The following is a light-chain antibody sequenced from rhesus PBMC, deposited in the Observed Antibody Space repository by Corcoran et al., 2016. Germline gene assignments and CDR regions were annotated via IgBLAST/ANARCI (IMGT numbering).Light chain of an antibody. J-gene: IGLJ6*01. V-gene: IGLV2S9*01. Sequence: QPALTQPRSASNSLGQSVTISCTGTGNDVGGYNDVSWYQQHSGAAPKLLIYNVNKRPSGVSDRFSGSKAADTASLTISWLQAEDEADYYCCSYRSGSTFVFGSGTRLTVL. CDR1: GNDVGGYND. CDR2: NVN. CDR3: CSYRSGSTFV.